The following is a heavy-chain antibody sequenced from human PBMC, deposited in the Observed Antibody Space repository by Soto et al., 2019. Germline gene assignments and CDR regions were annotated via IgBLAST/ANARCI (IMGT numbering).Heavy chain of an antibody. D-gene: IGHD2-15*01. Sequence: PGGSLRLSYAASGFTFSTYWMSWVRQAPGKGLEWLANIKEDGSEKYYVDSLKGRFTISRDNAKNSLYVQMNSLRVEDTAVYYCARGGIGYCSGGTCFYTAFDIWGQGSMVTVSS. CDR3: ARGGIGYCSGGTCFYTAFDI. CDR2: IKEDGSEK. V-gene: IGHV3-7*01. J-gene: IGHJ3*02. CDR1: GFTFSTYW.